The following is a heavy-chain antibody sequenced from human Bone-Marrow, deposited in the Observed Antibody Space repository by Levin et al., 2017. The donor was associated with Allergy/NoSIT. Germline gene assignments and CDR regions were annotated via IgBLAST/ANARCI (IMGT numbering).Heavy chain of an antibody. J-gene: IGHJ4*02. V-gene: IGHV3-48*02. D-gene: IGHD2-2*01. Sequence: GGSLRLSCAASGFTFSRYSMNWVRQAPGRGLEWVSYISRSSSTISYADSVKGRFTISRDNAKNSLYLQMNSLRDEDTALDYCARPDCSGTSCYYFFDSWGQGTLVTVSS. CDR1: GFTFSRYS. CDR2: ISRSSSTI. CDR3: ARPDCSGTSCYYFFDS.